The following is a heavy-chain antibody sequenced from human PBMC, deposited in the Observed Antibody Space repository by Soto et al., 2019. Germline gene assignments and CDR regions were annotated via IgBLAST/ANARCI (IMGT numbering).Heavy chain of an antibody. CDR3: ARSGCSGGSCYSYYFDY. D-gene: IGHD2-15*01. Sequence: GASVKVSCKASGYTFTNSGISWVRQAPGQGLEWMGWISTDNGNTNYAQHLLGRVSMTTDTSTSTAYMDLRSLRSDDTAVYYCARSGCSGGSCYSYYFDYWGQRTPVTVSS. J-gene: IGHJ4*02. CDR2: ISTDNGNT. V-gene: IGHV1-18*01. CDR1: GYTFTNSG.